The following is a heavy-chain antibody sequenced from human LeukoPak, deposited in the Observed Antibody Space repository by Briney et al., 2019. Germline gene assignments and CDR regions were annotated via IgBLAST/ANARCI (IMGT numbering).Heavy chain of an antibody. J-gene: IGHJ4*02. CDR1: GYRFTSYW. Sequence: GASLKISCKGSGYRFTSYWIGWVRQLRGKGLEGMGIIYPGDSDTRYSQSFQGQVTISADTSISTAYLQWSSLKASDTAMYYCARPQILGYCSSTSCSYYFDYWGRGTLVTVSS. CDR3: ARPQILGYCSSTSCSYYFDY. V-gene: IGHV5-51*01. CDR2: IYPGDSDT. D-gene: IGHD2-2*01.